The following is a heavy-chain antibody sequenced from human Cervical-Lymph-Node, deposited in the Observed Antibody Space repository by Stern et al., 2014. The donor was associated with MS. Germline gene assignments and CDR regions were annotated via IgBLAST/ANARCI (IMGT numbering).Heavy chain of an antibody. D-gene: IGHD2-21*02. CDR1: GYIFTAFY. J-gene: IGHJ2*01. CDR2: IDPKTGET. Sequence: QVQLVQSAADVKNPGASVKVSCQASGYIFTAFYIHWVRHAPGQGPEWMGWIDPKTGETEYARQFAGWVTLTRDTSLTTVYMEMTRLSSKDTAIYFCARALEGDLLYFDLWGRGTLVTVSS. V-gene: IGHV1-2*04. CDR3: ARALEGDLLYFDL.